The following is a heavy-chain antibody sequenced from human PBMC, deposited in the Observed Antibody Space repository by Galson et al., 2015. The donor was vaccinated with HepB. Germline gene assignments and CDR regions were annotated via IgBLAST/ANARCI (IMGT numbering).Heavy chain of an antibody. CDR3: ASHACDRYYYDSSGDKDDAFDI. D-gene: IGHD3-22*01. V-gene: IGHV3-7*01. CDR1: GFTFSSYW. J-gene: IGHJ3*02. CDR2: IKQDGSEK. Sequence: SLRLSCAASGFTFSSYWMSWVRQAPGKGLEWVANIKQDGSEKYYVDSVKGRFTISRDNAKNLLYLQMNSLRAEDTAVYYCASHACDRYYYDSSGDKDDAFDIWGQGTMVTVSS.